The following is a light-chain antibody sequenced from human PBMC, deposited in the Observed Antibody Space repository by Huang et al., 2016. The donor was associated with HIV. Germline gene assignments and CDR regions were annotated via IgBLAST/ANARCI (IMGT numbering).Light chain of an antibody. V-gene: IGKV3-20*01. CDR3: QQYGSSPLT. Sequence: EIVLTQSPGTLSLSPGDRATLSCRASQTVSSNVLAWYQQKPGQAPRLFIYAASRRATVIPDRFSGSGSGTDFTLTISRLEPEDFAVYYCQQYGSSPLTFGGGTKVEIK. J-gene: IGKJ4*01. CDR2: AAS. CDR1: QTVSSNV.